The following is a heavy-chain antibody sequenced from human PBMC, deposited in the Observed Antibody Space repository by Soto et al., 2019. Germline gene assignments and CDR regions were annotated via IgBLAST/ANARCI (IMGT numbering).Heavy chain of an antibody. CDR2: ISESGGST. CDR1: GFIFRNYP. Sequence: EAQLLESGGGLVQPGESLRLSCAVSGFIFRNYPMSWVRQAPGKGPEWVSGISESGGSTYYADSVKGRVTISRDNSKDTLYLQMNSLRAEDTAVYYCAIGTQTASPRRAYWGQGTLVTVSS. V-gene: IGHV3-23*01. J-gene: IGHJ4*02. CDR3: AIGTQTASPRRAY.